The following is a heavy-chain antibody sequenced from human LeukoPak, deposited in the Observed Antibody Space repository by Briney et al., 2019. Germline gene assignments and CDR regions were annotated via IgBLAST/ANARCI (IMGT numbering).Heavy chain of an antibody. V-gene: IGHV4-39*01. CDR3: ARNSGSYSFDY. J-gene: IGHJ4*02. CDR1: GGSISSSSYY. CDR2: IYYSGST. D-gene: IGHD1-26*01. Sequence: PSETLSLTCTVSGGSISSSSYYWGWIRQPPGKGLEWIGSIYYSGSTYYNPSLKSRVTISVDTSKNQFSLKLSSVTAADTAVYYCARNSGSYSFDYWGQGTLVTVSS.